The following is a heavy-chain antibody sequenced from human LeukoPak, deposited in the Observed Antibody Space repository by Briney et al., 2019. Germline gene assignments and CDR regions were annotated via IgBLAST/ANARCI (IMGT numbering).Heavy chain of an antibody. D-gene: IGHD6-13*01. J-gene: IGHJ4*02. Sequence: GGSLRLSCAASGFTFSNAWMSWVRQAPGKGLEWAGRIKSKTDGGTTDYAAPVKGRFTISRDDSKNTLYLQMNSLKTEDTAVYYCTTTSAAAGLRDYWGQGTLVTVSS. CDR2: IKSKTDGGTT. CDR3: TTTSAAAGLRDY. CDR1: GFTFSNAW. V-gene: IGHV3-15*01.